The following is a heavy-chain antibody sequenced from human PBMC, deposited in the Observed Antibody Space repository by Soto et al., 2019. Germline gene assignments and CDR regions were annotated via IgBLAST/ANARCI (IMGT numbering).Heavy chain of an antibody. CDR3: AGYPWQRVAGRYGMDV. D-gene: IGHD6-19*01. Sequence: SETLSLTCAVSGGSISSSNWWSWVRQPPGKGLEWIGEIYHSGSTNYNPSLKSRVTISVDKSKNQFSLKLSSVTAADTAVYYCAGYPWQRVAGRYGMDVWGQGTTVTVSS. CDR2: IYHSGST. J-gene: IGHJ6*02. V-gene: IGHV4-4*02. CDR1: GGSISSSNW.